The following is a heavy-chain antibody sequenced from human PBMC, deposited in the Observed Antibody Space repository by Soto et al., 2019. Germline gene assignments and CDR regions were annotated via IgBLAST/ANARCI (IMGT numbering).Heavy chain of an antibody. J-gene: IGHJ4*02. CDR2: IYYSGST. V-gene: IGHV4-59*01. D-gene: IGHD3-16*01. Sequence: SETLSLTCTVSGGSISSYYWSWIRQPPGKGLEWIGYIYYSGSTNYNPSLKGRITISADTSKKQFSLELTSVTAADTAVYYCIRGGVAAPPHFEFWGQGKLVTVSS. CDR1: GGSISSYY. CDR3: IRGGVAAPPHFEF.